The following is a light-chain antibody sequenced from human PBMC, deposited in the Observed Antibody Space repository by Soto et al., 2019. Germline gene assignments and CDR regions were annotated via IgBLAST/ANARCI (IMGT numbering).Light chain of an antibody. V-gene: IGKV3-20*01. Sequence: EIVLTQSPGTLSLSPGERATLSCRASETVAGSYLAWYQQKPGQAPRLLIHGASSRATGIPDRFSGSGSGTDFTLSISRLEPEDFAVYYCQLYGTSPKPFGQGTKVDIK. J-gene: IGKJ1*01. CDR2: GAS. CDR3: QLYGTSPKP. CDR1: ETVAGSY.